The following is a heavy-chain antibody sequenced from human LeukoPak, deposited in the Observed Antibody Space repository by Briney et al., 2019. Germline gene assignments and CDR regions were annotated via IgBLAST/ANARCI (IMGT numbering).Heavy chain of an antibody. Sequence: GASVKVSCKASGYTFTSNYMHWVRQAPGQGLEWMGIIHPSGGNTNYGQKFQGRVAMTRDTSTSTVYMELSSLRSEDTAIYYCARDCSSTRCQGPVFDNWGQGTLVTVSS. V-gene: IGHV1-46*01. CDR2: IHPSGGNT. CDR3: ARDCSSTRCQGPVFDN. D-gene: IGHD2-2*01. CDR1: GYTFTSNY. J-gene: IGHJ4*02.